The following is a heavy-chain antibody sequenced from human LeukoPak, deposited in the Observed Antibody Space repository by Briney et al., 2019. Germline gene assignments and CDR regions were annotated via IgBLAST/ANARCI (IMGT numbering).Heavy chain of an antibody. V-gene: IGHV1-2*06. CDR3: ATLEPYVGKDAFDI. CDR2: TNPNSGGT. D-gene: IGHD1-26*01. Sequence: ASVKVSCKASGYTFTGYYMHWVRQAPGQGLEWMGRTNPNSGGTNYAQKFQGRVTMTRDTSISTAYMELSRLRSDDTAVYYCATLEPYVGKDAFDIWGQGTMVTVSS. CDR1: GYTFTGYY. J-gene: IGHJ3*02.